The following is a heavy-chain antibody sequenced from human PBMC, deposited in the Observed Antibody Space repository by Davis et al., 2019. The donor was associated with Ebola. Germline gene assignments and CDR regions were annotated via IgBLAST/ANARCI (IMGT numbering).Heavy chain of an antibody. V-gene: IGHV3-21*06. CDR3: ARDRGDYGHLDY. Sequence: GESLKISCAASGFTFTSYTMYWVRQAPGKGLEWVSSISSSGRDIQYTDSMKGRFAVSRDNAKNSLYLQMNSLRVEDTAVYYCARDRGDYGHLDYWGQGTLVTVSS. D-gene: IGHD4-17*01. CDR1: GFTFTSYT. J-gene: IGHJ4*02. CDR2: ISSSGRDI.